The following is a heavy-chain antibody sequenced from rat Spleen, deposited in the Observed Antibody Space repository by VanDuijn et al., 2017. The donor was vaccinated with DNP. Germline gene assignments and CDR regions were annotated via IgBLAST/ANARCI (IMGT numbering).Heavy chain of an antibody. CDR3: ARSDYHDGGYYYGYFDY. CDR1: GLSLPGNT. CDR2: LSSGGTT. J-gene: IGHJ2*01. V-gene: IGHV2-6*01. D-gene: IGHD1-12*02. Sequence: QVQLKESGPGLVQPSQTLSLTCTVSGLSLPGNTVAWVRQPPGKGLEWIAALSSGGTTYYNSALKSRLSISRDTSKSQVFLKMDGLQTEDTAMYFCARSDYHDGGYYYGYFDYWGQGVMVTVSS.